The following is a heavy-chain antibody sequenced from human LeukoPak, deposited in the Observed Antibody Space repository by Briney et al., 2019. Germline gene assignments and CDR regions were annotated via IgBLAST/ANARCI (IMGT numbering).Heavy chain of an antibody. CDR2: IISSSSTI. V-gene: IGHV3-48*01. D-gene: IGHD1-1*01. CDR3: ARAYNSHFDY. Sequence: PGGSLRLSCAASGFTFSSHSMNWVRQAPGKGLEWVSYIISSSSTIYYADSVKGRFTISRDNAKNSLYLQMNSLRADDTAVYYCARAYNSHFDYWGQGALVTVSS. J-gene: IGHJ4*02. CDR1: GFTFSSHS.